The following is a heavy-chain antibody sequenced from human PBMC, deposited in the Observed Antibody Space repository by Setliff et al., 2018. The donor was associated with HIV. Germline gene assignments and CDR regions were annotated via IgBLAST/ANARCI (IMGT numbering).Heavy chain of an antibody. CDR2: LFYNGRS. CDR1: SGSISSHY. Sequence: KPSETLSLTCSVSSGSISSHYWSWIRQPPGKGLEWIGYLFYNGRSNYNPSLKSRATISLDTSNNRFSLKLRSVTTADTAVYYCARGNPLRWNAFAFDVWGQGTMVTVSS. V-gene: IGHV4-59*11. CDR3: ARGNPLRWNAFAFDV. J-gene: IGHJ3*01. D-gene: IGHD4-17*01.